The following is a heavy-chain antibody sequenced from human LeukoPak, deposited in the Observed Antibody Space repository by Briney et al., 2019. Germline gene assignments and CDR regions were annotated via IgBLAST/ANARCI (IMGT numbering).Heavy chain of an antibody. V-gene: IGHV4-4*07. D-gene: IGHD6-25*01. CDR3: ARDVGQRLAPYYCYYYYMDV. CDR1: GGSISSYY. CDR2: IYNSGST. J-gene: IGHJ6*03. Sequence: PSETLSLTCTVSGGSISSYYGSWIRQPAGRGRECIGRIYNSGSTNYNLSLKSRVTMSVDTSKNQFSLKLSSVTAADTAVYYCARDVGQRLAPYYCYYYYMDVWGKGTTVTVSS.